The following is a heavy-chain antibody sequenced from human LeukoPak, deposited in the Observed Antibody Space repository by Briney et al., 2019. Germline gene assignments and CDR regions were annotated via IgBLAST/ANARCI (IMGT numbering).Heavy chain of an antibody. Sequence: PGGSLRLSCVASGFTFSSYAMSWVRQAPGKGLEWVSAISGSGGSTYYADSVKGRFTISRDNSKNTLYLQMISLRAEHTAVYYCAKDFYPGGSWDSFDIWGQGTMVTVSS. CDR1: GFTFSSYA. D-gene: IGHD6-13*01. V-gene: IGHV3-23*01. CDR3: AKDFYPGGSWDSFDI. CDR2: ISGSGGST. J-gene: IGHJ3*02.